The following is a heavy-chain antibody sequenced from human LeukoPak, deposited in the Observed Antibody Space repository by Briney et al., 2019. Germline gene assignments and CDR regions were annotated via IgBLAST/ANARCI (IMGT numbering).Heavy chain of an antibody. CDR2: IYSGGST. D-gene: IGHD3-22*01. V-gene: IGHV3-53*01. J-gene: IGHJ4*02. Sequence: ETLSLTCTVSGGSISSSSYYWGWVRQAPGKGLEWVSVIYSGGSTYYADSVKGRFTISRDNSKNTLYLQMNSLRAEDTAVYYCARDGEDYYDSSGYYFDYWGQGTLVTVSS. CDR1: GGSISSSSYY. CDR3: ARDGEDYYDSSGYYFDY.